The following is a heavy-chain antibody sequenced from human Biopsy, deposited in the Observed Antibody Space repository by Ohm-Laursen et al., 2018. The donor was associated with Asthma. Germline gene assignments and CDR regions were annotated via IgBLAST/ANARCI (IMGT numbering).Heavy chain of an antibody. Sequence: SLRLSCAASGFTFSSSAMRWVRQAPGKGLERVSAITGSGGTTYYADSVRGRFTISRDNSKSTLFLQMDSLSAEVTAVYYCAKDFRGIAVAGDRGFDYWGQGTLVTVSS. CDR1: GFTFSSSA. D-gene: IGHD6-19*01. CDR3: AKDFRGIAVAGDRGFDY. J-gene: IGHJ4*02. V-gene: IGHV3-23*01. CDR2: ITGSGGTT.